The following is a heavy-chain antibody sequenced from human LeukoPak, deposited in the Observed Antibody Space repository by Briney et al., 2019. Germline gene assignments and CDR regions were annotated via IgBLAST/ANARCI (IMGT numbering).Heavy chain of an antibody. CDR3: ARDRYYGSGPPFYYGMDV. CDR1: GFTFSSYS. Sequence: PGGSLRLSCAASGFTFSSYSMNWVRQAPGKGLEWVSYISSSSSTIYYADSVKGRFTISRDNAKNSLHLQMNSLRAEDTAVYYCARDRYYGSGPPFYYGMDVWGQGTTVTVSS. CDR2: ISSSSSTI. V-gene: IGHV3-48*01. J-gene: IGHJ6*02. D-gene: IGHD3-10*01.